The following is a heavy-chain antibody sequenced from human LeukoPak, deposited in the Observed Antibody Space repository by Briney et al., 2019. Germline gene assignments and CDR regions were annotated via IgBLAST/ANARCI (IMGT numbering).Heavy chain of an antibody. CDR1: GYTLTELS. D-gene: IGHD5-18*01. CDR2: FDPEDGET. CDR3: VRDRSYGAFDY. V-gene: IGHV1-24*01. Sequence: ASVKVSCKVSGYTLTELSMHWVRQAPGKGLEWRGGFDPEDGETIYAQKFQGRVTMTEDTSTDTAYMELSSLRAEDTAFYHCVRDRSYGAFDYWGQGTLVTVSS. J-gene: IGHJ4*02.